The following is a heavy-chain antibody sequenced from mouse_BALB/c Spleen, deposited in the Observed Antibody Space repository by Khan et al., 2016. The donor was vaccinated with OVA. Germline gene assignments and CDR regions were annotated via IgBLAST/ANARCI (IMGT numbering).Heavy chain of an antibody. CDR1: GYSITSGYS. CDR3: ARSGTTVVAYWYFDV. D-gene: IGHD1-1*01. Sequence: VQLKESGPDLVKPSQSLSLTCTVTGYSITSGYSWHWIRQFPGNKLEWMGYIHYSGSTNYNPSLKSRLSITRDTSKNQFFLQLNSVTTEDTATYYCARSGTTVVAYWYFDVWGAGTTVTVSS. J-gene: IGHJ1*01. CDR2: IHYSGST. V-gene: IGHV3-1*02.